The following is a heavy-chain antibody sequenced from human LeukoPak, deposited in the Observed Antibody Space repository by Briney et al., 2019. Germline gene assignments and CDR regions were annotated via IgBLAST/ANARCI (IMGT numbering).Heavy chain of an antibody. CDR3: ARDVTLITMIVVVTPRRLDP. D-gene: IGHD3-22*01. CDR2: ISAYNGNT. CDR1: GYTFTGYG. J-gene: IGHJ5*02. Sequence: GASVKVSCKASGYTFTGYGISWVRQAPGQGLEWMGWISAYNGNTNYAQKLQGRVTMTTDTSTSTAYMELRSLRSDDTAVYYCARDVTLITMIVVVTPRRLDPWGQGTLVTVSS. V-gene: IGHV1-18*01.